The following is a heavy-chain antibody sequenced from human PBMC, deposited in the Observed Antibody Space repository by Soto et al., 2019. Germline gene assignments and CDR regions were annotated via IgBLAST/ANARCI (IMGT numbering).Heavy chain of an antibody. CDR3: ARGICTAGCYYYYYGMDV. D-gene: IGHD2-8*01. V-gene: IGHV3-30-3*01. Sequence: PGGSLRLSCAASGFTFSSYAMHWVRQAPGKGLEWVAAISYDGSNKYYADSVKGRFTISRDNAKNSLYLQMNSLRAEDTAVYYCARGICTAGCYYYYYGMDVWGQGTTVTAP. J-gene: IGHJ6*02. CDR1: GFTFSSYA. CDR2: ISYDGSNK.